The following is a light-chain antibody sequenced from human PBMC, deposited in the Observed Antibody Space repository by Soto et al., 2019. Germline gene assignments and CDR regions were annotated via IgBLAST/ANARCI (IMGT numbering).Light chain of an antibody. V-gene: IGKV3-20*01. J-gene: IGKJ2*01. CDR2: GAS. CDR3: QQYGSSSFT. CDR1: QSLSSSY. Sequence: DIVLTQSPGTLSLSPGERATLSCRASQSLSSSYLAWYQHKPGQAPRLLIYGASSRASGIPDKFSGSGSGTDFTLTISRLEPEDSAVYYCQQYGSSSFTFGQGTKLETK.